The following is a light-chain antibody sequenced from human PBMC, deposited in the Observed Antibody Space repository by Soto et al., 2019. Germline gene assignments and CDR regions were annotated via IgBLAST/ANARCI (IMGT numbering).Light chain of an antibody. CDR3: QSYDSSLSGPYV. V-gene: IGLV1-40*01. CDR2: GNS. CDR1: ISNIGAGYD. J-gene: IGLJ1*01. Sequence: QSVLTQPPSLSGAPGQRVTISCTGSISNIGAGYDVHWYQQLPGTAPKLLIYGNSNRPSGVPDRFSGSKSGTSASLAITGLQAEDEADYYCQSYDSSLSGPYVFGTGTKVTVL.